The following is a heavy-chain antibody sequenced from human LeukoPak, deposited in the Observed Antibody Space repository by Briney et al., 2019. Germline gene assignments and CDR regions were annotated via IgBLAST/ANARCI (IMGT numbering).Heavy chain of an antibody. D-gene: IGHD6-19*01. Sequence: APVKVSCKASGYTFTSYGISWVRQAPGRGLEWMGWINPNSGGTNYAQKFQGRVTMTRDTSISTAYMELSGLRSEDTAVYYCARFGSGWSPQPNYYYYYGMDVWGQGTTVTVSS. V-gene: IGHV1-2*02. J-gene: IGHJ6*02. CDR3: ARFGSGWSPQPNYYYYYGMDV. CDR1: GYTFTSYG. CDR2: INPNSGGT.